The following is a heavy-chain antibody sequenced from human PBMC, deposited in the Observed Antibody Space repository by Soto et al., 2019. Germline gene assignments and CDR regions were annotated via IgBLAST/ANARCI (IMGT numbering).Heavy chain of an antibody. J-gene: IGHJ6*02. V-gene: IGHV4-30-4*01. CDR3: ARQIQLWNYYYYGMDV. Sequence: SETLSLPCTVSGGSISSGDYYWSWIRQPPGKGLEWIGYIYYSGSTYYNPSLKSRVTISVDTSKNQFSLKLSSVTAVDTAVYYCARQIQLWNYYYYGMDVWGQGTTVTVSS. CDR1: GGSISSGDYY. CDR2: IYYSGST. D-gene: IGHD5-18*01.